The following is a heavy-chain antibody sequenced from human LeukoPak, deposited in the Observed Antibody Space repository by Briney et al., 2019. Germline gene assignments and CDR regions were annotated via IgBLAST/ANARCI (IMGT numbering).Heavy chain of an antibody. D-gene: IGHD3-22*01. CDR3: AKDEAHYYDSSGYPYTLDY. V-gene: IGHV3-30*02. J-gene: IGHJ4*02. CDR1: GFTFSSYA. CDR2: IRYDGSNK. Sequence: GGSLRLSCAASGFTFSSYAMHWVRQAPGKGLEWVAFIRYDGSNKYYADSVKGRFTISRDNSNNTLYLQMNSLRAEDTAVYYCAKDEAHYYDSSGYPYTLDYWGQGTLVTVSS.